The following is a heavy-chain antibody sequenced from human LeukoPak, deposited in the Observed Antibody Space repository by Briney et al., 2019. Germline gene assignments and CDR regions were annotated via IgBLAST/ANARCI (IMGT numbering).Heavy chain of an antibody. J-gene: IGHJ3*02. CDR2: IYYSGST. V-gene: IGHV4-31*03. Sequence: SETLSLTCTVSGGSISSGGYYWSWLRQHPGKGLEWIGYIYYSGSTYYNPSLKSRVTISVDTSKNQFSLKLSSVTAADTAVYYCARGTPYSSGYYYSVGGAFDIWGQGTMVTVSS. CDR1: GGSISSGGYY. CDR3: ARGTPYSSGYYYSVGGAFDI. D-gene: IGHD3-22*01.